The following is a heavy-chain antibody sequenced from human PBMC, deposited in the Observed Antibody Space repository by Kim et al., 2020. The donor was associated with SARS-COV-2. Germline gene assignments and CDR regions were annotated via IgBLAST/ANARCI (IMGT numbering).Heavy chain of an antibody. CDR2: IYYSGST. CDR1: GGSISSSSYY. CDR3: ARQAVQQLGPENWFDP. D-gene: IGHD6-13*01. V-gene: IGHV4-39*01. J-gene: IGHJ5*02. Sequence: SETLSLTCTVSGGSISSSSYYWGWIRQPPGKGLEWIGSIYYSGSTYYNPSLKSRVTISVDTSKNQFSLKLSSVTAADTAVYYCARQAVQQLGPENWFDPWGQGTLVTVSS.